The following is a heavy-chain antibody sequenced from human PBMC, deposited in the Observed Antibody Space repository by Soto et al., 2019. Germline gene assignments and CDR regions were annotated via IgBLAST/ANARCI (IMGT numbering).Heavy chain of an antibody. V-gene: IGHV3-74*01. Sequence: EVQLVESGVGLVQPGGSLRLSCAASGFTFSSYWMHWVRQAPGKGLVWVSRIKSDGSNINYADSVKGRFTISRDNAKNTLYLQMNSLRAEDTAIYYCARGGFSGSGSFIQGDYWGQGTLVTVSS. CDR3: ARGGFSGSGSFIQGDY. CDR2: IKSDGSNI. CDR1: GFTFSSYW. D-gene: IGHD3-10*01. J-gene: IGHJ4*02.